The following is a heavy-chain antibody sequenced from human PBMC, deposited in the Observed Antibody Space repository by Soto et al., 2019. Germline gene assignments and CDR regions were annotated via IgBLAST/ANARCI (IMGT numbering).Heavy chain of an antibody. CDR2: ISAYNGNT. D-gene: IGHD3-3*01. V-gene: IGHV1-18*01. CDR3: ARVGDYDFWSGYYYDDFDI. J-gene: IGHJ3*02. Sequence: ASVKVSCKTSGYTFTNFDVSWVRQAPGQGLEWMGWISAYNGNTNYAQKLQGRVTMTTDTSTSTAYMELRSLRSDDTAVYYCARVGDYDFWSGYYYDDFDIWGQGTMGTVSS. CDR1: GYTFTNFD.